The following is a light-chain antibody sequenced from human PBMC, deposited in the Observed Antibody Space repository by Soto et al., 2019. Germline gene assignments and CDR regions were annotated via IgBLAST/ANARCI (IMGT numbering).Light chain of an antibody. V-gene: IGKV3-15*01. Sequence: EIEMTQSPATLSVSPGERATLSCRASQSINSALAWYQQKPGQTPRLLIYGASTRATGIPTRFSGSGSGTEFTLTISSLQSEDFAVYYCQHYNKWPPWLTFGGGTKVEIK. CDR2: GAS. CDR1: QSINSA. J-gene: IGKJ4*01. CDR3: QHYNKWPPWLT.